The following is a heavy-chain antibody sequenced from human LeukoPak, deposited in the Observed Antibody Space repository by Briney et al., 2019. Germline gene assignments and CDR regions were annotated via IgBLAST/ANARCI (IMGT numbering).Heavy chain of an antibody. Sequence: GGSLRLSCAASGFTLSSYWMHWVRQAPGKGLVWVSRINGDGSSTPYANSVKGRFTVSRDNAKNTLYLQMHSLRADDTAVYYCARGSTSGWPDYFDYWGQGSVVTVSS. CDR1: GFTLSSYW. J-gene: IGHJ4*02. CDR3: ARGSTSGWPDYFDY. V-gene: IGHV3-74*01. CDR2: INGDGSST. D-gene: IGHD6-19*01.